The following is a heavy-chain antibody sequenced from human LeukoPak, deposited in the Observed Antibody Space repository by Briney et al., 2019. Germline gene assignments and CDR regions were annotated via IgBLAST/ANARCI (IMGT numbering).Heavy chain of an antibody. CDR2: INSDGSST. CDR3: ARDTYYDFWLDP. D-gene: IGHD3-3*01. J-gene: IGHJ5*02. V-gene: IGHV3-74*01. CDR1: VFTLCIYW. Sequence: GGCLRLSCADSVFTLCIYWLYSGPRAPRSGALWVSRINSDGSSTSYADSVKGRFTISRDNAKNTLYLQMNSLRAEDTAVYYCARDTYYDFWLDPWGQGTLVTVSS.